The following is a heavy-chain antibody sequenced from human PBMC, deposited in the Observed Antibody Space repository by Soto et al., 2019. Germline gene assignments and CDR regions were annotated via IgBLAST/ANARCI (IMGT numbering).Heavy chain of an antibody. CDR2: ISAYNANA. CDR1: GYTFRNFG. J-gene: IGHJ4*02. V-gene: IGHV1-18*01. Sequence: QIPLLQSGAEVKKPGASVKVTCKASGYTFRNFGISWVRQAPGQGLEWMGWISAYNANANYAQKFQGRLTMTANTSTSTAHMELRSLRSDDTAVYYWARENSYFDYWGQGAMFTVSS. CDR3: ARENSYFDY.